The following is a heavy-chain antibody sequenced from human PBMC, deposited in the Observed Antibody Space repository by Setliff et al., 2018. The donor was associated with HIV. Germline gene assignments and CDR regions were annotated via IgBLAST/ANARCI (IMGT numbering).Heavy chain of an antibody. V-gene: IGHV4-59*06. CDR2: IYYSGST. Sequence: SETLSLTCTVSGASIDRFFWSWIRHHPGKGLEWIGYIYYSGSTYYNPSLKSRLTISLDTSKNQFSPKLSSVTAADTAVYYCASRAVAAFDYWGRGTLVTVSS. CDR3: ASRAVAAFDY. D-gene: IGHD6-19*01. CDR1: GASIDRFF. J-gene: IGHJ4*02.